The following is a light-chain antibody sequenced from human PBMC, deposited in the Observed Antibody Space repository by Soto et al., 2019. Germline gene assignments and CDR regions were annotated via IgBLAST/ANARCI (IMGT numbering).Light chain of an antibody. J-gene: IGLJ3*02. V-gene: IGLV1-40*01. Sequence: QSVLTQPPSVAGAPGQRVTISCTWNSSNIGAGYDIHWYQQLPGTAPKLLIYGNSNRPSGVPDRFSGSKSGTSASLAITGLQAEDEADYYCQSYDSSLSGSVFGGGTQLTVL. CDR1: SSNIGAGYD. CDR2: GNS. CDR3: QSYDSSLSGSV.